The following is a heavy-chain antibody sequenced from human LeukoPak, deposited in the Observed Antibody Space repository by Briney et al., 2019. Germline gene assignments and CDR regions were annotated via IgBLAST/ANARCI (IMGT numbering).Heavy chain of an antibody. CDR2: IYYSGST. CDR1: GGSISSYY. D-gene: IGHD3-22*01. CDR3: ARDGYYYDGSGYYTSRYFDL. J-gene: IGHJ2*01. V-gene: IGHV4-59*01. Sequence: SETLSLTCTVSGGSISSYYWSWIRQPPGKGLEWIGYIYYSGSTNYNPSLKSRVTISVDTSKNQFSLKLSSVTAADTAVYYCARDGYYYDGSGYYTSRYFDLWGRGTLVTVSS.